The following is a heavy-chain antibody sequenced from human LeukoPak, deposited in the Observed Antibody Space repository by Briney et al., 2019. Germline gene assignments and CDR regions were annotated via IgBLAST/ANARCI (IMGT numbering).Heavy chain of an antibody. J-gene: IGHJ5*02. V-gene: IGHV3-30-3*01. CDR3: ARDHCSSTSCFNWFDP. Sequence: GGSLRLSCAASGFTFSSYWMHWVRQAPGKGLEWVAVISYDGSNKYYADSVKGRFTISRDNSKNTLYLQMNSLRAEDTAVYYCARDHCSSTSCFNWFDPWGQGTLVTVSS. CDR1: GFTFSSYW. CDR2: ISYDGSNK. D-gene: IGHD2-2*01.